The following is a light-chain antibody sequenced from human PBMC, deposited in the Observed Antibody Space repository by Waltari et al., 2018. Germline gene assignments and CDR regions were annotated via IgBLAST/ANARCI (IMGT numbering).Light chain of an antibody. V-gene: IGKV3-11*01. Sequence: EIVLTQSPATLSLSPGERATLSCRASQRIRSYLAWYQQKPGQAPRLLIDDASNRATGIPARFSGSGSGTDFTLTIRSLEPEDFAVYYCQQRSNWPITFGQGTRLEIK. CDR1: QRIRSY. CDR3: QQRSNWPIT. CDR2: DAS. J-gene: IGKJ5*01.